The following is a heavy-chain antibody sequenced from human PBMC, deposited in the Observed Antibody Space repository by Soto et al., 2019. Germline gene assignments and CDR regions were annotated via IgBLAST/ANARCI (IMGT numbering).Heavy chain of an antibody. CDR3: ASLRGYGSGSRIDY. D-gene: IGHD3-10*01. CDR2: IYYSGST. CDR1: GGSISSGGYY. Sequence: QVQMQESGPGLVKPSQTLSLTCTVSGGSISSGGYYWSWIRQHPGKGLEWIGYIYYSGSTYYNPSLKSRLTISVDTSKNQFALKLSSVTAADTAVYYCASLRGYGSGSRIDYWGQGTLVTVSS. V-gene: IGHV4-31*03. J-gene: IGHJ4*02.